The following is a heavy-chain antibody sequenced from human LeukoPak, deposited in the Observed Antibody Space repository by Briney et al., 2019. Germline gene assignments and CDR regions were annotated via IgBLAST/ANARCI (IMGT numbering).Heavy chain of an antibody. Sequence: GGSLRLSCAASGFTFRNVWMTWVRQAPGKGLEWVGFIRSKAYGGTTEYAASVKGRIIISRDDSKSIAYVQMNSLKTEDTAMYYCTRGAGDYWGQGTLVTVSS. CDR2: IRSKAYGGTT. J-gene: IGHJ4*02. CDR1: GFTFRNVW. V-gene: IGHV3-49*04. D-gene: IGHD1-26*01. CDR3: TRGAGDY.